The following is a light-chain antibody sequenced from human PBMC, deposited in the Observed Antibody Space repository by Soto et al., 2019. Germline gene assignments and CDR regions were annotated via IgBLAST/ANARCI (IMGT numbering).Light chain of an antibody. V-gene: IGLV2-14*01. Sequence: QSVLTQPASVSGSPGQSITISFIGTSSDIGEYNYVSWYQQHPGKAPKLIIYEVSNRPSGVSSRFSASKSGNTSSLTISGLQAEDEAAYYCNSYTCRTTPRQFGGKTKLTVL. CDR3: NSYTCRTTPRQ. J-gene: IGLJ3*02. CDR1: SSDIGEYNY. CDR2: EVS.